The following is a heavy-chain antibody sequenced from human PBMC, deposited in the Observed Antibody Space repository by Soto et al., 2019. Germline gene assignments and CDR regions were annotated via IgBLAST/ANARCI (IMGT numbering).Heavy chain of an antibody. V-gene: IGHV1-8*01. D-gene: IGHD2-2*01. CDR3: VRGGFLSHDHVIIAPATLGFDP. Sequence: QVQLMQSGAEVKKPGASVKVSCKASGYTFTTYDINWVRQAPGHGLEWMGWMNPNRTNTGYAEKFQGRVTMTRDTSISTAYMELSSLRYDDTAVYYCVRGGFLSHDHVIIAPATLGFDPWGQGTLVTVSS. CDR1: GYTFTTYD. CDR2: MNPNRTNT. J-gene: IGHJ5*02.